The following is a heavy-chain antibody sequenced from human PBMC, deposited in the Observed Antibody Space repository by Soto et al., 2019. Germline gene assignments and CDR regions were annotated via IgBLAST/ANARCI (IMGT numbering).Heavy chain of an antibody. CDR1: GYSFNSYW. CDR3: ARRRLEPTGAFDI. J-gene: IGHJ3*02. CDR2: IYPGDSDT. D-gene: IGHD3-3*01. Sequence: EVQLVQSGAEVKKPGESLKISCKGSGYSFNSYWIGWVRQMPGKRLEWMGIIYPGDSDTTYSPSFQGQVTFSSDKSISSAYLQWSSLTASDTAMYYFARRRLEPTGAFDIWGQGTMVTVSS. V-gene: IGHV5-51*01.